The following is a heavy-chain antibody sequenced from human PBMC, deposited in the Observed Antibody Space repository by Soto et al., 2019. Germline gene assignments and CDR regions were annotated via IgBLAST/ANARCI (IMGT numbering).Heavy chain of an antibody. CDR1: GGTISGYY. CDR3: ARGQRFSDWFDP. CDR2: IYSSGST. D-gene: IGHD3-3*01. V-gene: IGHV4-4*07. Sequence: SETLSLTCTVTGGTISGYYWTWIRQSAGGGLEWIGRIYSSGSTNYNPSLKSRVTISLDTSMNHFSLRLSSVTAADTAVYYCARGQRFSDWFDPWGQGNLVT. J-gene: IGHJ5*02.